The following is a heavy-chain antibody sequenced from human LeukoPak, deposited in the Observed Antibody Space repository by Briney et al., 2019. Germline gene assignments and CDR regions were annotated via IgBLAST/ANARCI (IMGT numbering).Heavy chain of an antibody. CDR3: ARCHRYCSGGSCYSGDAFDI. Sequence: SETLSLTCTVSGGSISSYYWSWIRQPPGKGLEWIGYIYYSGSTNYNPSLKSRVTISVDTSKNQFSLKLSSVTAADTAVYYCARCHRYCSGGSCYSGDAFDIRGQGTMVTVSS. CDR2: IYYSGST. CDR1: GGSISSYY. J-gene: IGHJ3*02. V-gene: IGHV4-59*01. D-gene: IGHD2-15*01.